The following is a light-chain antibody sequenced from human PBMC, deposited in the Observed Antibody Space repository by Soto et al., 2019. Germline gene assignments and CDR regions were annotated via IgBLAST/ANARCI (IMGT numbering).Light chain of an antibody. CDR1: QSVSVN. CDR3: QQYNDWPFT. V-gene: IGKV3-15*01. Sequence: EIVMTQSPGTLSVSPGERATLSCGASQSVSVNLAWYQQKPGQAPRLLIYGVSTRATGIPARFSGSESGTEFTLTISSLQSEDFAVYYCQQYNDWPFTFGPGTKVDIK. J-gene: IGKJ3*01. CDR2: GVS.